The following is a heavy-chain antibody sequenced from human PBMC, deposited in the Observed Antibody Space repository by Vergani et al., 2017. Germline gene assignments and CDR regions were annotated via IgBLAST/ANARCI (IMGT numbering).Heavy chain of an antibody. V-gene: IGHV3-48*04. J-gene: IGHJ4*02. CDR1: GFTFSSYS. Sequence: EVQLVESGGGLVQPGGSLRLSCAASGFTFSSYSMNWVRQAPGKGLEWVSYISSSSSTIYYADSVKGRFTISRDNAKNSLYLQMNSLRAEDTAVYYCAIGVEPPDYWGQGTLVTVSS. CDR3: AIGVEPPDY. D-gene: IGHD3-3*01. CDR2: ISSSSSTI.